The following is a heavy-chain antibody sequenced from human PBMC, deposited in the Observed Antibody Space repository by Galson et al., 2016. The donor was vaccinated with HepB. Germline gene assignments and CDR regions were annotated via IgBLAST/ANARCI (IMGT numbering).Heavy chain of an antibody. D-gene: IGHD1-26*01. Sequence: SLRLSCAASGITVSSSYMIWVRQAPGKGLEWVAAVSGSGGTTYYADSVKGRFTISRDNSKNTVYLEMNSLRGEDTAVYYCAREGSAARCFDYWGQGTLVTVSS. CDR3: AREGSAARCFDY. CDR1: GITVSSSY. J-gene: IGHJ4*02. CDR2: VSGSGGTT. V-gene: IGHV3-23*01.